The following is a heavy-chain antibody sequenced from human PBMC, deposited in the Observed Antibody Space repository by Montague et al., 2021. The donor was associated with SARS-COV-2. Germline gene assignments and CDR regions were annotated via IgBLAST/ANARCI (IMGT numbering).Heavy chain of an antibody. CDR2: N. CDR3: ARGGSWLYYFDY. Sequence: NAHAVSVKSRITINPDTSKNPFSLQLNSVTPEDTAVYYFARGGSWLYYFDYWGQGTLVTVSS. J-gene: IGHJ4*02. V-gene: IGHV6-1*01. D-gene: IGHD6-13*01.